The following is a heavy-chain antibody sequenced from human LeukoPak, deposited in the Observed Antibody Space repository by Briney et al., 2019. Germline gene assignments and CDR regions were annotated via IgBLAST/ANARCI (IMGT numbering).Heavy chain of an antibody. Sequence: GGSLRLSCAASGFTVSSNYMSWVRQAPGKGLEWVSVIYSGGSTYYADSVKGRFTISRGNSKNTLYLQMNSLRAEDTAVYYCARGYYYDSSGLDYWGQGTLVTVSS. D-gene: IGHD3-22*01. J-gene: IGHJ4*02. CDR3: ARGYYYDSSGLDY. CDR1: GFTVSSNY. CDR2: IYSGGST. V-gene: IGHV3-53*01.